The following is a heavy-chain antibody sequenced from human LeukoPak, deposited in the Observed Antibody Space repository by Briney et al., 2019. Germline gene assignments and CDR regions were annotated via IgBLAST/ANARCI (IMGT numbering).Heavy chain of an antibody. CDR1: GFTFSSYA. J-gene: IGHJ1*01. D-gene: IGHD3-3*01. V-gene: IGHV3-53*01. CDR2: IYSGGST. CDR3: ARVGVGVSQYFQH. Sequence: QPGGSLRLSCAASGFTFSSYAMSWVRQAPGKGLEWVSVIYSGGSTYYADSVKGRFTISRDNSKNTLYLQMNSLRAEDTAVYYCARVGVGVSQYFQHWGQGTLVTVSS.